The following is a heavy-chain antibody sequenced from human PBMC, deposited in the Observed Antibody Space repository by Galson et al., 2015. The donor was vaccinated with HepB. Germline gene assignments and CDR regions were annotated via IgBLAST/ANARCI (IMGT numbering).Heavy chain of an antibody. V-gene: IGHV3-48*04. J-gene: IGHJ6*02. CDR2: ISTNGATI. Sequence: SLRLSCAASGLTFSSYTMNWVRQTPGKGLQWVSYISTNGATIHYADSVKGRFTISRDDAKNSLYLQMNNLRVDDTAVYYCARVYDGDDAGEDYGMDVWGPGATVTVSS. CDR3: ARVYDGDDAGEDYGMDV. D-gene: IGHD4-17*01. CDR1: GLTFSSYT.